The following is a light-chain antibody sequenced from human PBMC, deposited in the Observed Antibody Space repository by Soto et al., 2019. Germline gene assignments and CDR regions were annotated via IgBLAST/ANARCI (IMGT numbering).Light chain of an antibody. V-gene: IGLV1-47*01. Sequence: QSVLTQPPSASGTPGQRVTISCSGSSSNIGNNHVYWYQHLPRTAPKLLIYRNNQRPSVVPDRFSGSKSGTSASLAIRGLRSEDEAYYSCAAWDDSLSAWMFGGGTKLTVL. CDR3: AAWDDSLSAWM. CDR1: SSNIGNNH. J-gene: IGLJ3*02. CDR2: RNN.